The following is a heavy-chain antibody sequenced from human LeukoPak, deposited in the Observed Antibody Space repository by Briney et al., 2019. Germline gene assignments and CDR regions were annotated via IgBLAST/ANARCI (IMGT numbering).Heavy chain of an antibody. CDR1: GFIFSSYS. CDR3: ARHMVRGVMLFDY. CDR2: ISSSSSTI. J-gene: IGHJ4*02. D-gene: IGHD3-10*01. Sequence: GGSLRLSCAASGFIFSSYSMNWVRQAPGKGLEWVSYISSSSSTIYYADSVKGRFTISRDNAKNSLYLQMNSLRAEDTAVYYCARHMVRGVMLFDYWGQGTLVTVSS. V-gene: IGHV3-48*01.